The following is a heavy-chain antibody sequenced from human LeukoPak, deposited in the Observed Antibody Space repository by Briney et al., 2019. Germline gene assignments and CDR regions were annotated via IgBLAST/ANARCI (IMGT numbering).Heavy chain of an antibody. D-gene: IGHD3-10*01. J-gene: IGHJ4*02. CDR1: GFTVSSSF. CDR3: ARGDYGSGQYFDS. Sequence: GGSLRLSCAASGFTVSSSFMSWVRQAPGKGLEWVSIMFSGGATYYADSVKGQFSISRDDSKNTLFLQMDSLTAEDTAVYYCARGDYGSGQYFDSWGQGPLFTVSS. V-gene: IGHV3-53*01. CDR2: MFSGGAT.